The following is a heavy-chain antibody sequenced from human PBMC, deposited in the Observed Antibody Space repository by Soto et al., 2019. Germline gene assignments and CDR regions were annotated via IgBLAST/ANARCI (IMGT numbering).Heavy chain of an antibody. Sequence: QVQLVESGGGVVQPGRSLRLSCAASGFTFSSYAMHWVRQAPGKGLEWVAVISYDGSNKYYADSVKGRFTISRDNSKNTLYLQMNSLRAEDTAVYYCARKYCSGGSCYLDYWGQGTLVTVSS. CDR2: ISYDGSNK. V-gene: IGHV3-30-3*01. D-gene: IGHD2-15*01. CDR3: ARKYCSGGSCYLDY. CDR1: GFTFSSYA. J-gene: IGHJ4*02.